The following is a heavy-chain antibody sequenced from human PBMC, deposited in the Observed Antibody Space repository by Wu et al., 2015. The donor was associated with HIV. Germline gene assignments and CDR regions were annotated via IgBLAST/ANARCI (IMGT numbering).Heavy chain of an antibody. V-gene: IGHV1-2*02. CDR2: INPKNGDT. J-gene: IGHJ6*03. D-gene: IGHD3-3*02. CDR1: GYTLTELS. CDR3: ARDWQFHVIFDDYYIDV. Sequence: QVQLVQSGAEVKKPGASVKVSCKVSGYTLTELSMHWVRQAPGKGLQWMGWINPKNGDTNYAQTFKGRITMTRDTSINTAYMVLTSLKSNDTALYFCARDWQFHVIFDDYYIDVWGEGTTVIVSS.